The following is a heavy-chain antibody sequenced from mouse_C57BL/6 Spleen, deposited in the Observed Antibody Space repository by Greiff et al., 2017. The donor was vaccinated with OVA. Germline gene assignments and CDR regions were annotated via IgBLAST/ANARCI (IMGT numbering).Heavy chain of an antibody. CDR2: IDPETGGT. D-gene: IGHD4-1*01. V-gene: IGHV1-15*01. CDR3: TRRDWAFDY. CDR1: GYTFTDYE. Sequence: SGAELVRPGASVTLSCKASGYTFTDYEMHWVKQTPVHGLEWIGAIDPETGGTAYNQKFKGKAILTADKSSSTAYMELRSLTSEDSAVYYCTRRDWAFDYWGQSTTLTVSS. J-gene: IGHJ2*01.